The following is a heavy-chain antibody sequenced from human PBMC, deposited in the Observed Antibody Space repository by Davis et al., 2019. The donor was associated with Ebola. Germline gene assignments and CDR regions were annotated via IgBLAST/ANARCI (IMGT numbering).Heavy chain of an antibody. J-gene: IGHJ6*02. CDR1: GGSINNYF. Sequence: SETLSLTCTVSGGSINNYFWSWIRRPPGKGLEWIGNIHYLGNTNYNPSLKSRVTMSVDTSKNQFSLKLSSVTAADTAVYYCARGNYGDYIVLYYYNMDVWGQGTTVTVSS. CDR2: IHYLGNT. CDR3: ARGNYGDYIVLYYYNMDV. D-gene: IGHD4-17*01. V-gene: IGHV4-59*01.